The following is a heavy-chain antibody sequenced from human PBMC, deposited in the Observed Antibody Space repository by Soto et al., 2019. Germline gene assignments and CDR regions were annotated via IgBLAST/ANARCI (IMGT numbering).Heavy chain of an antibody. CDR2: ISYDGSNK. Sequence: QVQLVESGGGVVQPGRSLRLSCAASGFTCSSYAMHWVRQAPGKGLEWVAVISYDGSNKYYADSVKGRFTISRDNSKNTMYLQMNSLRAEDTAVYYCARDRIVVVPAAIYYYYCMDVWGQGTTVTVSS. CDR3: ARDRIVVVPAAIYYYYCMDV. D-gene: IGHD2-2*01. CDR1: GFTCSSYA. J-gene: IGHJ6*02. V-gene: IGHV3-30-3*01.